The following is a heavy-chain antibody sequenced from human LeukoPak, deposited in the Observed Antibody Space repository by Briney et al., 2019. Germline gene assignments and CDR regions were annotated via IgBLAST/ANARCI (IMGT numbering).Heavy chain of an antibody. CDR3: ARALRSGYYFFDY. V-gene: IGHV3-53*01. D-gene: IGHD3-22*01. J-gene: IGHJ4*02. CDR1: GFTVSSNY. Sequence: GGSLRLSCAASGFTVSSNYMSWVRQAPGKGLEWVSVIYSGGSTYYADSVKGRFTISRDNSKNTLYLQMNSLRAEDTAVYYCARALRSGYYFFDYWGQGTLVTASS. CDR2: IYSGGST.